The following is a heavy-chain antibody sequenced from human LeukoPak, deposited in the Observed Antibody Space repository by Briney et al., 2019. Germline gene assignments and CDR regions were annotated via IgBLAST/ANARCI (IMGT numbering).Heavy chain of an antibody. CDR1: GGSISSSSYY. J-gene: IGHJ3*02. CDR3: AGYDYVWGTQDAFDI. D-gene: IGHD3-16*01. Sequence: SETLSLTCTVSGGSISSSSYYWGWIRQPPGKGLEWIGSIYYSGSTYYNPSLESRVTISVDTSKNQFSLKLSSVTAADTAVYYCAGYDYVWGTQDAFDIWGQGTMVTVSS. V-gene: IGHV4-39*01. CDR2: IYYSGST.